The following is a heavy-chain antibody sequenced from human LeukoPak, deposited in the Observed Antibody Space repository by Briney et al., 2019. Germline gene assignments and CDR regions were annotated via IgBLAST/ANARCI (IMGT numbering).Heavy chain of an antibody. CDR1: SGSISSYY. V-gene: IGHV4-4*07. D-gene: IGHD6-19*01. CDR2: IYSTGST. J-gene: IGHJ4*02. CDR3: ARYSSGWYGDFDY. Sequence: SETLSLTCTVSSGSISSYYGSWIRQPAGRGLEWIGRIYSTGSTNYNPSLKSRVTMSVDTSKNQFSLKLSSVTAADTAVYYCARYSSGWYGDFDYWGQGTLVTVSS.